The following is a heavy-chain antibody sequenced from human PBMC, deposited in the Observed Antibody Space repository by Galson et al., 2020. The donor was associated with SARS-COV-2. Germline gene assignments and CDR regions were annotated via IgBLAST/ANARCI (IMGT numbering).Heavy chain of an antibody. V-gene: IGHV5-51*01. CDR2: IYPGDSDT. J-gene: IGHJ2*01. Sequence: GESLKISCKGSGYSFTSYWIGWVRQMPGKGLEWMGIIYPGDSDTRYSPSFQGQVTISADKSISTAYLQWSSLKASDTAMYYCARLDIVVVTAIAPHWYFDLWGRGTLVTVSS. CDR1: GYSFTSYW. CDR3: ARLDIVVVTAIAPHWYFDL. D-gene: IGHD2-21*02.